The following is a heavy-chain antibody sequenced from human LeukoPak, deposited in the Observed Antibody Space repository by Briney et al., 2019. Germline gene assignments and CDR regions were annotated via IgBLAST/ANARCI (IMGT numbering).Heavy chain of an antibody. J-gene: IGHJ4*02. CDR2: IIPIFGTA. D-gene: IGHD6-13*01. Sequence: ASVKVSCKASGGTFSSYAISWVRQAPGQGLEWMGGIIPIFGTANYAQKFQGRVTITADESTSTAYMELSSLRPEDTAVYYCARANPYSSSPDYWGQGTLVTVSS. CDR1: GGTFSSYA. CDR3: ARANPYSSSPDY. V-gene: IGHV1-69*13.